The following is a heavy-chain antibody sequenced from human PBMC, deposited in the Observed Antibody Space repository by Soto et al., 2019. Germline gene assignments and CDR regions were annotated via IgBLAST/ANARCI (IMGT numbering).Heavy chain of an antibody. V-gene: IGHV3-23*01. D-gene: IGHD2-2*01. Sequence: EVQLLESGGGLVQPGGSLRLSCVASGFTFSRYVMSWVRQAPGKGLEWVSTINSNGDSTYYADSVKGRFTISRDNSKTSLYLQMKSPRAEDTAVYYCARVPDLDYCSRTSCLYYFDYWGQGALVTVSS. CDR1: GFTFSRYV. J-gene: IGHJ4*02. CDR3: ARVPDLDYCSRTSCLYYFDY. CDR2: INSNGDST.